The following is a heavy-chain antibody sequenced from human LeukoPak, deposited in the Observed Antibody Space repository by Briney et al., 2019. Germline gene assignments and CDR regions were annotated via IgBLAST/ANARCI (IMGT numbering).Heavy chain of an antibody. V-gene: IGHV4-30-4*08. CDR2: ISGSGTT. CDR1: GASIASGDYF. CDR3: AREILRLGSKSFDY. J-gene: IGHJ4*02. Sequence: SETLSLTCNVSGASIASGDYFRTWIRQPPGRGLEWIGYISGSGTTKYSPSLNSRISLSLDTSKKQFSLKMRSVTATDTAVYYCAREILRLGSKSFDYWGQGTLVTVSS. D-gene: IGHD6-19*01.